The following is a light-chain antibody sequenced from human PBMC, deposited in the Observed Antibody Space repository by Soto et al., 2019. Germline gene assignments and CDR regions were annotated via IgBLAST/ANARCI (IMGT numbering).Light chain of an antibody. J-gene: IGKJ1*01. CDR1: QTISGW. V-gene: IGKV1-5*01. CDR2: DDS. Sequence: DLQLTQTPSTLSASVGAEVTITCRASQTISGWLAWYQQKPGRAPKLLIYDDSTLESGVPSRFSSSGSETAFTLTISSLQPEDLATYYCQQYNSYWTFGQGTKVE. CDR3: QQYNSYWT.